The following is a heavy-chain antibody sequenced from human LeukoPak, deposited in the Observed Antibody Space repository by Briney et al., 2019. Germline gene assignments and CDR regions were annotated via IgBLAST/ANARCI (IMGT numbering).Heavy chain of an antibody. D-gene: IGHD4-11*01. CDR3: ASCLQYTDDAFDI. Sequence: SETLSPTCTVSGGSISSYYWSWIRQPPGKGLEWIGYIYYSGSTNYNPSLKSRVTISVDRSKNQFSLKLSSVTAADTAVYYCASCLQYTDDAFDIWGQGTMVTVSS. J-gene: IGHJ3*02. CDR1: GGSISSYY. V-gene: IGHV4-59*12. CDR2: IYYSGST.